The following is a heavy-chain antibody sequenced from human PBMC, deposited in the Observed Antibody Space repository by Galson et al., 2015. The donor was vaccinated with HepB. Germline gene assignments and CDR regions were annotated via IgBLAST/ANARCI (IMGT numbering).Heavy chain of an antibody. CDR1: GFTFSSYS. Sequence: SLRLSCAASGFTFSSYSMNWVRQAPGKGLEWVSYISSSSSTIYYADSVKGRFTISRDNAKNSLYVQMNSLRDEDTAVYYCARDSPNTYYYYYGMDVWGQGTTVTVSS. J-gene: IGHJ6*02. D-gene: IGHD1/OR15-1a*01. CDR2: ISSSSSTI. V-gene: IGHV3-48*02. CDR3: ARDSPNTYYYYYGMDV.